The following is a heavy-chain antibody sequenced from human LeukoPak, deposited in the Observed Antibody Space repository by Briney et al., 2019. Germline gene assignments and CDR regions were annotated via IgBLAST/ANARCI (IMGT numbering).Heavy chain of an antibody. V-gene: IGHV3-30*04. D-gene: IGHD2-2*01. Sequence: GGSLRLSCAASGFTFSSYAMHWVRQAPGKGLEWVAVISYDGSNKYYADSVKGRFTISRDNSKNTLYLQMNSLRAEDTAVYYCARDMWEGIVVVPAVIPLYYGMDVWGKGTTVTVSS. J-gene: IGHJ6*04. CDR1: GFTFSSYA. CDR2: ISYDGSNK. CDR3: ARDMWEGIVVVPAVIPLYYGMDV.